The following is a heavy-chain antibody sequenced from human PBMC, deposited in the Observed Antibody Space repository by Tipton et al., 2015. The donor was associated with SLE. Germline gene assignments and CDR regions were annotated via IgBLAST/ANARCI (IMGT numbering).Heavy chain of an antibody. V-gene: IGHV3-9*03. CDR3: AKDYCSGGTCYLQH. CDR1: GFTFDDYA. Sequence: SLRLSCAASGFTFDDYAMYWVRQAPGKGLEWVSLISWNSGTIGYADSVKGRFTISRDNAKNSLYLQMNSLRAEDMALYYCAKDYCSGGTCYLQHWGQGTLVTVSS. CDR2: ISWNSGTI. J-gene: IGHJ1*01. D-gene: IGHD2-15*01.